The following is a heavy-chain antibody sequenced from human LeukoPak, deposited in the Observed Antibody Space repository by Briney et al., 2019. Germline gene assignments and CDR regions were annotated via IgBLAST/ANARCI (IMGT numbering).Heavy chain of an antibody. CDR3: ARVGCSSTSCYNGMDV. Sequence: SETLSLTCAVSGGSISSSNWWSWVRQPPGKGLEWIGEIYHSGCTNYNPSLKSRVTISVDKSKNQFSLKLSSVTAADTAVYYCARVGCSSTSCYNGMDVWGQGTTVTVSS. V-gene: IGHV4-4*02. D-gene: IGHD2-2*02. J-gene: IGHJ6*02. CDR2: IYHSGCT. CDR1: GGSISSSNW.